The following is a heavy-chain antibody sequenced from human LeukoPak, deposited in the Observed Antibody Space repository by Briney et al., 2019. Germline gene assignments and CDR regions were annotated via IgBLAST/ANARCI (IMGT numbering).Heavy chain of an antibody. CDR3: ARDPGYGDYLDY. J-gene: IGHJ4*02. V-gene: IGHV3-33*01. CDR2: IWYDGSNK. CDR1: GFTFSSYG. D-gene: IGHD4-17*01. Sequence: PGGSLRLSCAASGFTFSSYGMHWVRQAPGKGLEWVAVIWYDGSNKYYADSVKGRFTISRDNAKNSLYLQMNSLRAEDTAVYYCARDPGYGDYLDYWGQGTLVTVSS.